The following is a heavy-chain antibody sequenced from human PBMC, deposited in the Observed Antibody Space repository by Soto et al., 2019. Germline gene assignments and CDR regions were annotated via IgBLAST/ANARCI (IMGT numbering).Heavy chain of an antibody. J-gene: IGHJ6*02. CDR1: GGSISSGGYY. CDR2: IYYSGST. V-gene: IGHV4-31*03. CDR3: ARDPTNKDYYYGMDV. Sequence: SETLSLTCTVSGGSISSGGYYWSWIRQHPGKGLEWIGYIYYSGSTYYNPSLKSRVTISVDTSKNQFSLKLSSVTAADTAVYYCARDPTNKDYYYGMDVWGQGTTVTVSS.